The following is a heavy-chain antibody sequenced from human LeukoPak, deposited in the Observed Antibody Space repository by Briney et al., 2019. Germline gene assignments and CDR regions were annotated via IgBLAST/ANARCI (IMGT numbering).Heavy chain of an antibody. CDR1: GFTFSNYW. Sequence: GGSLRLSCAASGFTFSNYWMNWVRQAPGKGLEWVANIKQDGSEKYYVDSVKGRFTISRDNAKNSLYLQMNSLRTEDTAVYYCVGPTPFQRWGQGTLVTVSS. CDR2: IKQDGSEK. V-gene: IGHV3-7*01. J-gene: IGHJ1*01. CDR3: VGPTPFQR.